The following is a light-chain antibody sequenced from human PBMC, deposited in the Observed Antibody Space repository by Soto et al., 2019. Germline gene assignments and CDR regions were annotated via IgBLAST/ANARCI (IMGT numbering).Light chain of an antibody. CDR2: GAS. CDR1: QSVSSSSY. Sequence: EIVLTQSPGTLSLSPGERATLSCRASQSVSSSSYLAWYQQKPGQAPRLLIYGASSRATGIPDRFSGSGSATDCTLTISRLEPEDFAVYYCRQYGSSPSYTFGQGTTLELK. CDR3: RQYGSSPSYT. J-gene: IGKJ2*01. V-gene: IGKV3-20*01.